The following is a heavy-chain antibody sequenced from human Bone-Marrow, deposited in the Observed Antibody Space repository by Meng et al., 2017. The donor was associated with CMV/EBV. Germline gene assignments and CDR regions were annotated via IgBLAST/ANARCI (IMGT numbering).Heavy chain of an antibody. J-gene: IGHJ6*02. CDR3: ARSLGGCSSTSCLDYYYGMDV. V-gene: IGHV1-69*05. CDR1: GGTFSSYT. Sequence: SVKVSCKASGGTFSSYTIGWVRQAPGQGLEWMGGIIPIFGTANYAQKFQGRVTITTDESTSTAYMELSSLRSEDTAVYYCARSLGGCSSTSCLDYYYGMDVWGQGTTVTVSS. D-gene: IGHD2-2*01. CDR2: IIPIFGTA.